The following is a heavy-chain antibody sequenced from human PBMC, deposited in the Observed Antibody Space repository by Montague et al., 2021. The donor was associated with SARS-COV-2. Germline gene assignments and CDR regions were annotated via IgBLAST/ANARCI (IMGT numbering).Heavy chain of an antibody. CDR2: TYYRSKWYS. V-gene: IGHV6-1*01. D-gene: IGHD6-19*01. Sequence: CAISGDSVSSNSVAWSRIRQSPSRGLEWLGRTYYRSKWYSDYAPSVRGRLTVNPDASKNEFSLELNYVTPEDTAVYYCARYSGWFYFDFWGQGTLVTVSS. CDR3: ARYSGWFYFDF. J-gene: IGHJ4*02. CDR1: GDSVSSNSVA.